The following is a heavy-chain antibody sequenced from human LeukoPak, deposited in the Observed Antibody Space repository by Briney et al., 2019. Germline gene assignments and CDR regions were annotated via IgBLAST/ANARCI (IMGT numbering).Heavy chain of an antibody. CDR3: ARDSVEGY. J-gene: IGHJ4*02. V-gene: IGHV4-4*07. CDR1: GGSMGGYS. D-gene: IGHD1-1*01. Sequence: LETLSLTCTVSGGSMGGYSWSWVRQPAGKGLEWIGRIYTSGSTNYNPSLKSRVTMSVDTSKNQFSLKLSSVTAADTGVYYCARDSVEGYWGQGTLVTVSS. CDR2: IYTSGST.